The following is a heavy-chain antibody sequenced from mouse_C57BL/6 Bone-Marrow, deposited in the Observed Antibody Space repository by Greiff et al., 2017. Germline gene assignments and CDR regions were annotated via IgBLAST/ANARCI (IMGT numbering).Heavy chain of an antibody. V-gene: IGHV1-31*01. D-gene: IGHD3-2*02. CDR3: ATAQATRGFDY. J-gene: IGHJ2*01. CDR2: IYPYNGVS. Sequence: EVNVVESGPELVKPGASVKISCKASGYSFTGYYMHWVKQSHGNILDWIGYIYPYNGVSSYNQKFKGKATLTVDKSSSTAYMELRSLTSEDSAVYYCATAQATRGFDYWGQGTTLTVSS. CDR1: GYSFTGYY.